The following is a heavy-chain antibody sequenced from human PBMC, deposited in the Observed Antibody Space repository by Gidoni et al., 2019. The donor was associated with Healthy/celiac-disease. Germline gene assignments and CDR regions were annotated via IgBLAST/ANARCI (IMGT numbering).Heavy chain of an antibody. CDR1: GFTFSSYG. CDR2: IWYDGSNK. CDR3: ARDTAMVTLDY. V-gene: IGHV3-33*01. J-gene: IGHJ4*02. D-gene: IGHD5-18*01. Sequence: QVQLVASGGGVVQPGRSLRLSCAASGFTFSSYGMHWVRQAPGKGLEWVAVIWYDGSNKYYADSVKGRFTISRDNSKNTLYLQMNSLRAEDTAVYYCARDTAMVTLDYWGQGTLVTVSS.